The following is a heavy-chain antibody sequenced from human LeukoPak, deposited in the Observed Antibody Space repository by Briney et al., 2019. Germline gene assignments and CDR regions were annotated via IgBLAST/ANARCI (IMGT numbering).Heavy chain of an antibody. J-gene: IGHJ4*02. CDR2: INSDGSST. V-gene: IGHV3-74*01. D-gene: IGHD2-21*02. Sequence: GGSLRLSCAASGFTFSIYWMHWVRQAPGKGLVWVSRINSDGSSTSYADAVKGRFTISRDNAKNTLYLQMNSLRAEDTAVYYCARDDAYCGGGCPKFDYWGQGTLVTVSS. CDR3: ARDDAYCGGGCPKFDY. CDR1: GFTFSIYW.